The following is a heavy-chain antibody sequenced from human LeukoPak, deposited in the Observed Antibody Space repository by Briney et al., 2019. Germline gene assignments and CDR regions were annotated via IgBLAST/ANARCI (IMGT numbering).Heavy chain of an antibody. V-gene: IGHV1-69*05. CDR2: IIPIFGTA. CDR1: GGSFSSYA. Sequence: SVKVSCKGSGGSFSSYAISWVRQAPGQGLEWMGGIIPIFGTANYAQKFQGRVTNTTDESTSTAYMELRSLRSEDTAVYHCARTKAESRRLLPQRAPCDLWRQGTLDSVSS. CDR3: ARTKAESRRLLPQRAPCDL. J-gene: IGHJ5*02. D-gene: IGHD3-22*01.